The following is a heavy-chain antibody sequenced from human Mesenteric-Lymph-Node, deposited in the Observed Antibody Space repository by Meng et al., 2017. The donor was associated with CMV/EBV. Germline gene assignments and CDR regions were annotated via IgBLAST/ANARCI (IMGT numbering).Heavy chain of an antibody. CDR3: ARTSPPFHSNSWTFDY. V-gene: IGHV4-59*11. CDR2: IYFSGNT. D-gene: IGHD6-13*01. CDR1: GGSISTHY. J-gene: IGHJ4*02. Sequence: SETLSLTCTVSGGSISTHYWNWIRQPPGKGLEWIGCIYFSGNTNYNPSLKSRVTISVDTSKSQFSLKLSSVTAADTAVYYCARTSPPFHSNSWTFDYWGQGTLVTVSS.